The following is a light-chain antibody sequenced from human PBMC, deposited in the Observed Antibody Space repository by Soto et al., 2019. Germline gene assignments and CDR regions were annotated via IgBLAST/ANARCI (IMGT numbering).Light chain of an antibody. J-gene: IGLJ1*01. V-gene: IGLV2-11*01. CDR1: SSDVGYYNY. CDR3: CSYAGSPRYV. Sequence: QSALTQPRSVSGSPGQSVTISCTGTSSDVGYYNYVSWYQQYPGKAPKVIIYDVSERPSGVPDRFSGSKSGNTASLTISGLQAEDEADYYCCSYAGSPRYVFGTGTKPTVL. CDR2: DVS.